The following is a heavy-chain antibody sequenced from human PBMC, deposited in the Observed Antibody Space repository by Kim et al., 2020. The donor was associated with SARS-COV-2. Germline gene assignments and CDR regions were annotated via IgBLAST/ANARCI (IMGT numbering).Heavy chain of an antibody. CDR3: ARHNSYYYDSSGDYFDY. J-gene: IGHJ4*02. V-gene: IGHV5-10-1*01. CDR1: GYSFTSYW. D-gene: IGHD3-22*01. Sequence: GESLKISCKGSGYSFTSYWISWVRQMPGKGLEWMGRIDPSDSYTNYSPSFQGHVTISADKSISTAYLQWSSLKASDTAMYYCARHNSYYYDSSGDYFDYWGQGTLVTVSS. CDR2: IDPSDSYT.